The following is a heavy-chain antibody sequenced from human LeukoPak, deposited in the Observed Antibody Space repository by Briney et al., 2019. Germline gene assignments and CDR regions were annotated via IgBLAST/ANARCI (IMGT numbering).Heavy chain of an antibody. D-gene: IGHD2-2*01. V-gene: IGHV3-30-3*01. CDR2: ISYDGSNK. CDR3: AREGCSSTSCRFDY. J-gene: IGHJ4*02. Sequence: GGSLRLSCAASGFTFSSYAMHWVRQAPGKGLEWVAVISYDGSNKYYADSVKGRFTISRDNSKNTLYLQMNSLRAEDTAVYYCAREGCSSTSCRFDYWGQGTLVTVSS. CDR1: GFTFSSYA.